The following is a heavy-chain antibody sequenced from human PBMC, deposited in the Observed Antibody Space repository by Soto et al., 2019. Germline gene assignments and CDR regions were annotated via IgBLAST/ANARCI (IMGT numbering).Heavy chain of an antibody. Sequence: PGESLKIYCKGSGYTFATHWIAWVRQMPGKGLEWMWLFPPGDSDTLYSPPLQRQVTITADKYYSTAYLQWSSLQASDTAIYFYARLELTGLDNWGQGTPVTVSS. CDR2: FPPGDSDT. CDR3: ARLELTGLDN. D-gene: IGHD1-20*01. CDR1: GYTFATHW. V-gene: IGHV5-51*01. J-gene: IGHJ4*02.